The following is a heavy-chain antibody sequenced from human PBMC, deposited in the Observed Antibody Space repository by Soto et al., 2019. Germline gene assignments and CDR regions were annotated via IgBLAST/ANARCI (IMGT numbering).Heavy chain of an antibody. CDR2: ISYDGSNK. V-gene: IGHV3-30-3*01. CDR1: GFTFSSYA. D-gene: IGHD6-19*01. J-gene: IGHJ4*02. Sequence: PGGSLRLSCAASGFTFSSYAMHWVRQAPGKGLEWVAVISYDGSNKYYADSVKGRFTISRDNSKNTLYLQMNSLRAEDTAVYYCARGSVAGTWVLFDYWGQGTLVTVSS. CDR3: ARGSVAGTWVLFDY.